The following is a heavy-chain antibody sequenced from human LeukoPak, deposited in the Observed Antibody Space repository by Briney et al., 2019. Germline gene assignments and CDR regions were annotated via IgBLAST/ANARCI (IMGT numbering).Heavy chain of an antibody. CDR2: ISGSGGST. Sequence: GGSLRLSCAASGFTFSSYAMSWVRQAPGKGLEWVSAISGSGGSTYYADSVKGRFTISRDNSKNTLYLQMNSLKTEDTALYYCTTETVNLVRGVNDYWGQGTLVTVSS. D-gene: IGHD3-10*01. CDR3: TTETVNLVRGVNDY. CDR1: GFTFSSYA. V-gene: IGHV3-23*01. J-gene: IGHJ4*02.